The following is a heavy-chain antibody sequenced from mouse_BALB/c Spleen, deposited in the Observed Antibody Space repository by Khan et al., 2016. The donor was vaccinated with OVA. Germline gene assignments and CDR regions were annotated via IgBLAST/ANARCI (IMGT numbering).Heavy chain of an antibody. D-gene: IGHD1-1*01. V-gene: IGHV5-6-4*01. CDR1: GFTFSSYS. CDR2: ITSGGSYT. J-gene: IGHJ2*01. CDR3: SRARNYYGSSFYFDY. Sequence: EVELVESGGGLVKPGGSLKFSCAASGFTFSSYSMSWVRQTPEKRLEWVATITSGGSYTYYPDSVKGRFNISRDTAKNTLYLQMSRLKSEDTAMYYCSRARNYYGSSFYFDYWGQGTTLTVSS.